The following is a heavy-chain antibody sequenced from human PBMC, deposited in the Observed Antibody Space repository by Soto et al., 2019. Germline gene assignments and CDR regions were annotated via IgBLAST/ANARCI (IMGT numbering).Heavy chain of an antibody. D-gene: IGHD6-13*01. CDR1: GFSFSSYG. J-gene: IGHJ4*02. CDR3: ARAPSGQQLAFDY. CDR2: ISGSGGST. V-gene: IGHV3-23*01. Sequence: PGGSLRPSCAASGFSFSSYGMEWVRLAPGKGLEWVSAISGSGGSTYYADSVKGRFTISRDNSKNTLYLQMNSLRAEDTAVYYCARAPSGQQLAFDYWGQGTLVTVSS.